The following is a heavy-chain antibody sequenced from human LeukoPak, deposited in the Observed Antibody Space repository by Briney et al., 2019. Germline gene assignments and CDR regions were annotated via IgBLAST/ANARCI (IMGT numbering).Heavy chain of an antibody. D-gene: IGHD5-24*01. CDR3: ARDGGYGYNPSWYFDL. V-gene: IGHV4-4*07. Sequence: SETLPLTCTVSGGSISSYYWSWIRQPAGKGLEWIGRIYNSGSTNYNPSLKSRVSMSVDTSKNQFSLKLSSVTAADTAVYYCARDGGYGYNPSWYFDLWGRGTLVTVSS. CDR2: IYNSGST. J-gene: IGHJ2*01. CDR1: GGSISSYY.